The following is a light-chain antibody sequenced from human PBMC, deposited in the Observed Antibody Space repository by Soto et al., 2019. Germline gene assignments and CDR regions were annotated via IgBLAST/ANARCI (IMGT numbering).Light chain of an antibody. J-gene: IGKJ1*01. CDR1: QSVNSN. V-gene: IGKV3-15*01. Sequence: EIILTQSPATLSVSPRERATLSCRASQSVNSNLAWYQQKPGQAPRLLIYGASTRATGIPARFSGSGSGTEFTLTISSLQSEDFVIYYCQQYNNWPPGTFGQGTKVEIK. CDR2: GAS. CDR3: QQYNNWPPGT.